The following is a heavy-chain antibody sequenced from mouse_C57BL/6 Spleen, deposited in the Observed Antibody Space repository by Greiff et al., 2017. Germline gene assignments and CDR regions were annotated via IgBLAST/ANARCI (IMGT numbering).Heavy chain of an antibody. CDR3: ARNRPYFDV. CDR2: ISSGSSTI. J-gene: IGHJ1*03. V-gene: IGHV5-17*01. CDR1: GFTFSDYG. Sequence: EVKLMESGGGLVKPGGSLKLSCAASGFTFSDYGMHWVRQAPEKGLEWVAYISSGSSTIYYADTVKGRFTISRYNAKNTLFLQMTSLRSADTAMYYCARNRPYFDVWGTGTTVTVAS.